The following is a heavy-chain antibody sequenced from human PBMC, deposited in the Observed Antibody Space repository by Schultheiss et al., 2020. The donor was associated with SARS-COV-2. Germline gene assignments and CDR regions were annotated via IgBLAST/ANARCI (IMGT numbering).Heavy chain of an antibody. V-gene: IGHV1-69*13. CDR1: GGTFSSYA. D-gene: IGHD2-2*02. J-gene: IGHJ6*02. CDR2: IIPIFGTA. Sequence: SVKVSCKASGGTFSSYAISWVRQAPGQGLEWMGGIIPIFGTANYAQKFQGRVTITADESTSTAYMELRSLRSDDTAVYYCARGSGDCSSTSCYRVYGMDVWGQGTTVTVSS. CDR3: ARGSGDCSSTSCYRVYGMDV.